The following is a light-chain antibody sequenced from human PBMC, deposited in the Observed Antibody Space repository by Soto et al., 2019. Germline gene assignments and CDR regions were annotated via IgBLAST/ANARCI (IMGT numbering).Light chain of an antibody. CDR1: SSDVGGYNY. V-gene: IGLV2-11*01. CDR3: CSYAGSPDV. Sequence: QSALTQPRSVSGSPGQSVTISCTGTSSDVGGYNYVSWYQQHPGKAPKLIIYDVTKRPSGVPDRFSGSKSGSTASLTISGLQAEDEADYFCCSYAGSPDVFGTGTKLTVL. CDR2: DVT. J-gene: IGLJ1*01.